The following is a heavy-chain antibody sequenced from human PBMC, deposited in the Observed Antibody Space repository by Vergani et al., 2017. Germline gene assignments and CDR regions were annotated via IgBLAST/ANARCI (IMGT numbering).Heavy chain of an antibody. CDR1: GFTFDDYG. CDR3: AKGMNIVVVPAAMWIYYYYGMDV. Sequence: EVQLVESGGGVVRPGGSLRLSCAASGFTFDDYGMSWVRHAPGKGLEWVSGINWNGGSTGYADSVKGRFTISRDNAKKTLYLQMNSLRAEDTAVYYCAKGMNIVVVPAAMWIYYYYGMDVWGQGTTVTVSS. D-gene: IGHD2-2*01. V-gene: IGHV3-20*04. J-gene: IGHJ6*02. CDR2: INWNGGST.